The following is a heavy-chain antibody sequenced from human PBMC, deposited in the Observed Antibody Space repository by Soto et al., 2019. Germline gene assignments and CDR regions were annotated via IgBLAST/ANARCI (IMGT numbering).Heavy chain of an antibody. CDR3: ARDLTYGLFDY. CDR2: ISSSSTI. CDR1: GFTFSSYS. Sequence: EVQLVESGGGLVQPGGSLRLSCAASGFTFSSYSMNWVRQAPGKGLEWVSYISSSSTIYYADSVKGRFTISRDSAKNSLSLQMNSLTAEATAVYYFARDLTYGLFDYWRQRPLVTVSS. D-gene: IGHD4-17*01. V-gene: IGHV3-48*01. J-gene: IGHJ4*02.